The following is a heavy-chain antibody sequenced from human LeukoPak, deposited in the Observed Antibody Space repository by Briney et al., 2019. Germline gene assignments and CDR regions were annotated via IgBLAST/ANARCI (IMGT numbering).Heavy chain of an antibody. Sequence: SGGSLRLSCAASDFTFSNAWMNWVRQPPGQGLEWIGEIYHSGSTNYNPSLESRVTISVDTSKNQFSLKLSSVTAADTAVYYCARLRITMVRGVIRPGGYFDYWGQGTLVTVSS. CDR2: IYHSGST. V-gene: IGHV4-34*01. CDR1: DFTFSNAW. D-gene: IGHD3-10*01. CDR3: ARLRITMVRGVIRPGGYFDY. J-gene: IGHJ4*02.